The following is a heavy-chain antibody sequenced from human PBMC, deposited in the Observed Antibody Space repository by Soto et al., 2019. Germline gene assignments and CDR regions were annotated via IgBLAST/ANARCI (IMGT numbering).Heavy chain of an antibody. CDR2: INAGNGNT. D-gene: IGHD3-22*01. V-gene: IGHV1-3*01. J-gene: IGHJ5*02. CDR1: GYTFTSYA. CDR3: ARDFFDSSDYTTNWFDP. Sequence: GASVKVSCKASGYTFTSYAMHWVRQAPGQRLEWMGWINAGNGNTKYSQKFQGRVTITRDTSASTAYMELSSLRSEDAALYYCARDFFDSSDYTTNWFDPWGQGTLVPVSS.